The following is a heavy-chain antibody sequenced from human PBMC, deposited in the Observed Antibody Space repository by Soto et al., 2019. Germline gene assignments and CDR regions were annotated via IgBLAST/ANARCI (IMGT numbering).Heavy chain of an antibody. V-gene: IGHV3-21*01. J-gene: IGHJ6*02. CDR3: ARDERITIFGVVPVNYYYGMDV. CDR2: ISSSSSYI. Sequence: PGGSLRLSCAASGFTFSSYSMNWVRQAPGKGLEWVSSISSSSSYIYYADSVKGRFTISRDNAKNSLYLQMNSLRAEDTAVYYCARDERITIFGVVPVNYYYGMDVWGQGTTVTDSS. D-gene: IGHD3-3*01. CDR1: GFTFSSYS.